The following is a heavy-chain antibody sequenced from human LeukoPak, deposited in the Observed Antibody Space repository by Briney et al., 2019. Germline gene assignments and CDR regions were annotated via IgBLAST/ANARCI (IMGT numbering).Heavy chain of an antibody. D-gene: IGHD3-10*01. CDR2: IIPIFGTA. CDR1: GGTFSSYG. CDR3: ASVGSGSYPFDC. Sequence: SVKVSCKASGGTFSSYGISWVRQAPGQGLEWMGGIIPIFGTANYAQKFQGRITTTADVSTRTAYMELSSLRSEDTAVYYCASVGSGSYPFDCWGQGTLVTVSS. J-gene: IGHJ4*02. V-gene: IGHV1-69*01.